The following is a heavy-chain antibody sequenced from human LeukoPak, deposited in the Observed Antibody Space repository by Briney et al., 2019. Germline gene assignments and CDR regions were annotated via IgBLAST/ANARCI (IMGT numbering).Heavy chain of an antibody. CDR3: ARQYCSSTSCYGNDY. CDR1: GGSISSSSYY. CDR2: IYYSGST. D-gene: IGHD2-2*01. V-gene: IGHV4-39*01. Sequence: SETLSLTCTVSGGSISSSSYYWGWIRQPPGKGLEWIGSIYYSGSTYYSPSLKSRVTISVDTSKNQFSLKLSSVTAADTAVYYCARQYCSSTSCYGNDYWGQGTLVTVSS. J-gene: IGHJ4*02.